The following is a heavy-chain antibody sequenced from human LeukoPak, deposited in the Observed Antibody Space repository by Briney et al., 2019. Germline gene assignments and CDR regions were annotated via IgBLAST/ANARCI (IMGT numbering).Heavy chain of an antibody. D-gene: IGHD3-22*01. Sequence: GGSLRLSCAASGFTFSSYSMNWVRQAPGKGLEWVSYISSSSSTIYYADSVKGRFTISRDNAKNSLYLQMNSLRAEDTAVYYCAKARYYYDSSGPDYWGQGTLVTVSS. V-gene: IGHV3-48*04. CDR2: ISSSSSTI. CDR1: GFTFSSYS. J-gene: IGHJ4*02. CDR3: AKARYYYDSSGPDY.